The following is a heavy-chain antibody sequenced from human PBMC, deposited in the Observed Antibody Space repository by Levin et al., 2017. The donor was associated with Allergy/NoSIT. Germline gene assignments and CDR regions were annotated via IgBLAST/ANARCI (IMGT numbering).Heavy chain of an antibody. J-gene: IGHJ3*02. CDR3: AKSGGNSGAERNAFDI. CDR1: GFTFSSYA. D-gene: IGHD4-23*01. Sequence: QSGGSLRLSCEASGFTFSSYAMSWVRQAPGKGLEWVSGISNSGGNTYYADSAKGRFTSSRDNSKSTLYMQMNSLRAEDTAVYYCAKSGGNSGAERNAFDIWGQGTMVTVSS. CDR2: ISNSGGNT. V-gene: IGHV3-23*01.